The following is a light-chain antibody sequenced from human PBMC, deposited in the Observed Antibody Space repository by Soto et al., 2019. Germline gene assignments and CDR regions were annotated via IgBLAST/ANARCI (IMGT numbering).Light chain of an antibody. J-gene: IGKJ1*01. CDR1: QSVSNNY. V-gene: IGKV3-20*01. CDR2: GAS. CDR3: QQYGSSGT. Sequence: EIVLTQSPGTLSLSPGERATLSCRASQSVSNNYLAWYQQKPGQAPRLLIYGASNRATCIPDRFSGSGSGTDLTLTIRRLEPEDSAVYYCQQYGSSGTFGQGTKVEIK.